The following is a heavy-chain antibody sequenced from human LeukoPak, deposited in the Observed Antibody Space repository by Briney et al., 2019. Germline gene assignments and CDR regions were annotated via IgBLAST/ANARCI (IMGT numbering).Heavy chain of an antibody. CDR2: INPSGGST. CDR1: GYTFTSYY. CDR3: ARGGYSNYKWFHYYGMDV. D-gene: IGHD4-11*01. Sequence: ASVKVSCKASGYTFTSYYMHWVRQTPGQGLEWMGIINPSGGSTSYAQKFQGRVTMTRDTSTSTVYMELSSLRSEDTAVYYCARGGYSNYKWFHYYGMDVWGQGTTVTVSS. J-gene: IGHJ6*02. V-gene: IGHV1-46*01.